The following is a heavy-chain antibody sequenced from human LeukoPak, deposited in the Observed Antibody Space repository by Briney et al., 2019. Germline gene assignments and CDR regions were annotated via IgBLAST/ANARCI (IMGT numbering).Heavy chain of an antibody. CDR2: IKQDGSEK. CDR1: GFTFSSYW. V-gene: IGHV3-7*01. CDR3: AREPTYYYDSSGSGIFDY. J-gene: IGHJ4*02. Sequence: GGSLRLSCAASGFTFSSYWMSWVRQAPGKGLEWVANIKQDGSEKYYVDSVKGRFTISRDNAKNSLYLQMNSLRAEDTAVYYCAREPTYYYDSSGSGIFDYWGQGTLVTVSS. D-gene: IGHD3-22*01.